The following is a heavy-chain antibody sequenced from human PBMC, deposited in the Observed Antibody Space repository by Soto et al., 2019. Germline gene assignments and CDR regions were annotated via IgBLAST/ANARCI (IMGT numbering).Heavy chain of an antibody. V-gene: IGHV3-9*01. CDR1: GFTFDDYA. CDR2: INWNSRSI. CDR3: XXXXGAMNWYFDL. J-gene: IGHJ2*01. D-gene: IGHD3-10*01. Sequence: EVQLVESGGGLVQPGRSLTLSCAASGFTFDDYAMHWVRQAPGKGLEWVSGINWNSRSIDYADSAKGRFIISRDNAKNXXXXXXXXXXXXXXXXXXXXXXXGAMNWYFDLWGRGTLVIVSS.